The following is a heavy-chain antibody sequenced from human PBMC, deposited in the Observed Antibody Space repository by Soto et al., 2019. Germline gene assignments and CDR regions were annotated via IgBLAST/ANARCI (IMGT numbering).Heavy chain of an antibody. CDR1: GFTFSSYA. D-gene: IGHD1-26*01. V-gene: IGHV3-30-3*01. Sequence: GGSRRLSCAASGFTFSSYAMHGVRQAPGKGLEWVAVISYDGSNKYYADSVKGRFTISRDNSKNTLYLQMNSLRAEDTAVYYCARVFALGEPGVLYGMDVWGKGTTVTVP. CDR3: ARVFALGEPGVLYGMDV. CDR2: ISYDGSNK. J-gene: IGHJ6*04.